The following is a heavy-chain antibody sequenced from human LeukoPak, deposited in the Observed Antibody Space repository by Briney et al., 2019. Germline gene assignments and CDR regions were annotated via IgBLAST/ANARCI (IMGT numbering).Heavy chain of an antibody. CDR2: FDPEDGET. V-gene: IGHV1-24*01. Sequence: ASVKVSCKGSGGTFSSYAISWVRQAPGQGLEWMGGFDPEDGETFYAQKFRGRVTMTEDTSTDTAYMELSSLRSEDTAVYYCATTYYYDSSGYYRLDYWGQGTLVTVSS. CDR1: GGTFSSYA. CDR3: ATTYYYDSSGYYRLDY. J-gene: IGHJ4*02. D-gene: IGHD3-22*01.